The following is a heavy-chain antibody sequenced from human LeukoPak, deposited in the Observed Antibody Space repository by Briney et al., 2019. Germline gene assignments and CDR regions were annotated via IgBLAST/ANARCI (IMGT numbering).Heavy chain of an antibody. V-gene: IGHV1-18*01. J-gene: IGHJ5*02. CDR3: ARDRPYSSSWGLGFDP. CDR2: ISAYNGNT. Sequence: ASVKVSCKASGYTFTSYGISWVRQAPGQGLEWMGWISAYNGNTNYAQKLQGRVTMTTDTSTSTAYMELRSLRSDDTAVYYCARDRPYSSSWGLGFDPWGQGTLVTVSS. CDR1: GYTFTSYG. D-gene: IGHD6-13*01.